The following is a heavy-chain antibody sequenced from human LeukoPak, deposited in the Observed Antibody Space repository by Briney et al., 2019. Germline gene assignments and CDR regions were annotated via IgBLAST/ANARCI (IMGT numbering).Heavy chain of an antibody. CDR1: DYSISSGCY. Sequence: PSETLSLTCGVSDYSISSGCYWCWIRQPPGKGLEWIGSIYHRGSTYYNPSLKSRVTISVDTSRNQFSLKVTSVTAADTAVYYCARSLRYDSDSLYQSFDLWGQGTLVTVSS. CDR2: IYHRGST. J-gene: IGHJ4*02. D-gene: IGHD3-9*01. CDR3: ARSLRYDSDSLYQSFDL. V-gene: IGHV4-38-2*01.